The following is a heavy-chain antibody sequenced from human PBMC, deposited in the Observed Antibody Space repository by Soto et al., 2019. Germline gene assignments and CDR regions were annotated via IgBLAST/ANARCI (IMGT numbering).Heavy chain of an antibody. CDR1: GGTFSSYA. CDR3: ARSQGGSSSLDIYYYYYYGMDV. D-gene: IGHD2-15*01. V-gene: IGHV1-69*01. Sequence: QVQLVQSGAEVKKPGSSVKVSCKAPGGTFSSYAISWVRQAAGQGLEGMGGIIPIFGTANYAQKCQGRVTITADESTGTGYMELSSLRSEDTAVYSCARSQGGSSSLDIYYYYYYGMDVWGQGTTVTVSS. CDR2: IIPIFGTA. J-gene: IGHJ6*02.